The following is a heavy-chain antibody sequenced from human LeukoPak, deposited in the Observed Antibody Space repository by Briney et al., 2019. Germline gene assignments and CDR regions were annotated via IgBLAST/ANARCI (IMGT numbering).Heavy chain of an antibody. D-gene: IGHD2-15*01. J-gene: IGHJ4*02. CDR3: ARAAGYCSGGTCLYYFDY. CDR2: INANSGGT. CDR1: GYIFTDYY. Sequence: GASVKVSCKTSGYIFTDYYMHWVRQAPGQGLEWMGRINANSGGTNYAQKFQGMVSLTRNTSISTAYMELSRLRSDDTAVYYCARAAGYCSGGTCLYYFDYWGQGTLVTVSS. V-gene: IGHV1-2*06.